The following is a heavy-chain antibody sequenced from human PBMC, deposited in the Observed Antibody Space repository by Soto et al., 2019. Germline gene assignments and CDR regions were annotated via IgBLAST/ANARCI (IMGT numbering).Heavy chain of an antibody. CDR2: ISSSSSYI. CDR3: ARARLGDPREGNAFDI. CDR1: GFTFSSYS. D-gene: IGHD2-21*02. Sequence: GGSLRLSCAASGFTFSSYSMNWVRQAPGKGLEWVSSISSSSSYIYYADSVKGRFTISRDNAKNSLYLQMNSLRAEDTAVYYCARARLGDPREGNAFDIWGQGTMVTVSS. J-gene: IGHJ3*02. V-gene: IGHV3-21*01.